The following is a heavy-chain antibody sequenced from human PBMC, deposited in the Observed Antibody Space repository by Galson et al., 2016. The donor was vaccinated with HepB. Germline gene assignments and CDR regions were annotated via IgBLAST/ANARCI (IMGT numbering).Heavy chain of an antibody. V-gene: IGHV3-23*01. CDR1: GFRFSEYA. D-gene: IGHD3-3*01. CDR2: IRASGGST. CDR3: AKALDYDLWSAFDY. Sequence: SLRLSCAASGFRFSEYAMSWVRQAPGKGLEWFSGIRASGGSTYYADSVKGRFTISRDNSKNTLYLQMNSLRAEDTAEYYCAKALDYDLWSAFDYWGQGALVTVSS. J-gene: IGHJ4*02.